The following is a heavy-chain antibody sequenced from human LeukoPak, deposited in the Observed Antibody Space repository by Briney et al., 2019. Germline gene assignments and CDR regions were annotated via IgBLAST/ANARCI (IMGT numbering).Heavy chain of an antibody. Sequence: SETLSLTCAVYGGSFSGYYWSWIRQPPGKGLEWIGEINHSGSTNYNPSLKSRVTISVDTSKNQFSLKLSSVTAADTAVYYCASLYYGDTPRSWGQGTLVTVSS. J-gene: IGHJ4*02. CDR2: INHSGST. CDR1: GGSFSGYY. CDR3: ASLYYGDTPRS. D-gene: IGHD4-17*01. V-gene: IGHV4-34*01.